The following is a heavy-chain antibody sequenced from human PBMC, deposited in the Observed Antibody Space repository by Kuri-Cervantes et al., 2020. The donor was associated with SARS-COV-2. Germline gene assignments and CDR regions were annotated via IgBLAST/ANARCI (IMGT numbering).Heavy chain of an antibody. CDR2: ISWNSGSI. Sequence: SLKISCAASGFTFDDYAMHWVRQAPGKGLEWVSGISWNSGSIGYADSVKGRFTISRDNAKNSLYLQMNSLRAEDTATYYCAREVYDYVWGTHAFDLWGQGTMVTVSS. J-gene: IGHJ3*01. CDR1: GFTFDDYA. V-gene: IGHV3-9*01. CDR3: AREVYDYVWGTHAFDL. D-gene: IGHD3-16*01.